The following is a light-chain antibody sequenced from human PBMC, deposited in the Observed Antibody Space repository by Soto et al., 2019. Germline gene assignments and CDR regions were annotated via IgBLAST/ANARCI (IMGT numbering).Light chain of an antibody. Sequence: EIVMTQSPDTLSVPPGERATLSCRASQRVSSNLAWYQQKPGQAPRLLIYGASTRATDIPARISGSGSGTEFTLTISSLQSEDCAVYYCQQYNKCPRTFGQGTKVEIK. CDR2: GAS. J-gene: IGKJ1*01. CDR3: QQYNKCPRT. CDR1: QRVSSN. V-gene: IGKV3-15*01.